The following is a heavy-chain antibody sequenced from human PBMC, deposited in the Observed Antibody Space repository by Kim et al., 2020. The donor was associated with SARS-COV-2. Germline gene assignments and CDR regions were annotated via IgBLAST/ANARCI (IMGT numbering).Heavy chain of an antibody. Sequence: NYNPSLKSRVTISVDTSKNQFSLKLSSVTAADTAVYYCARETFVGNWFDPWGQGTLVTVSS. D-gene: IGHD3-16*01. V-gene: IGHV4-59*01. CDR3: ARETFVGNWFDP. J-gene: IGHJ5*02.